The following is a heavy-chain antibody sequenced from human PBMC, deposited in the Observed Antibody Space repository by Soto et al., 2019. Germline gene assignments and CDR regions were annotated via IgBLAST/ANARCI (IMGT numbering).Heavy chain of an antibody. CDR1: GFTVSSNY. Sequence: EVQLVEYGGGLIQPGGSLRLSCAASGFTVSSNYMSWVRQAPGKGLEWVSVIYSGGSTYYADSVKGRFTISRDNSKNTLYLQMNSLRAEDTAVYYCARYRRYIYGMDVWGQGTTVTVSS. CDR3: ARYRRYIYGMDV. CDR2: IYSGGST. V-gene: IGHV3-53*01. D-gene: IGHD5-12*01. J-gene: IGHJ6*02.